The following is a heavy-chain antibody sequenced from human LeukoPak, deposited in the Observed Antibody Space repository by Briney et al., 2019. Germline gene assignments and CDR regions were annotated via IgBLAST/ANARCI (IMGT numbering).Heavy chain of an antibody. D-gene: IGHD6-19*01. Sequence: SGPTLANPTQTLTLTCTFSGFSLSTSGMRVSWIGQPPGKALEWLARNDWDEDIFYSTSLKTRLTISKDTSKNQVVLTMTNMDPVDTATYYCARDIAVAGGDAFDIWGQGTMVTVSS. CDR1: GFSLSTSGMR. J-gene: IGHJ3*02. CDR3: ARDIAVAGGDAFDI. CDR2: NDWDEDI. V-gene: IGHV2-70*04.